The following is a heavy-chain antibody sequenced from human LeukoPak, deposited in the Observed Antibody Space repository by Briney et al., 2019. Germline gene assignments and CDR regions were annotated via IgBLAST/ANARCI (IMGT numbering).Heavy chain of an antibody. D-gene: IGHD6-13*01. V-gene: IGHV5-51*01. CDR3: ASVLYSSSWYWSFDY. J-gene: IGHJ4*02. CDR1: GYSFTSYW. Sequence: GESLKISCKGSGYSFTSYWIGWVRQMPGKSLEWMGIIFSGDSDTRYSPSFQGQVTISADKSISTAYLQWSSLKASDTAMYYCASVLYSSSWYWSFDYWGQGNLVNVSS. CDR2: IFSGDSDT.